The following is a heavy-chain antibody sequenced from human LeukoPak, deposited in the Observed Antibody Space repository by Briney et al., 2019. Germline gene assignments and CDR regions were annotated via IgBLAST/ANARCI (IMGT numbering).Heavy chain of an antibody. D-gene: IGHD7-27*01. J-gene: IGHJ2*01. CDR2: MYHSGST. V-gene: IGHV4-39*01. CDR1: GVSITRSSYY. Sequence: PSETLSLTCSVSGVSITRSSYYWGWIRQPPGKGLEWIASMYHSGSTYYSPSFKSRGTISVDTSKNQLSLKLNSVTAADTAVYYCARHPSNWGSTWYFDLWGRGTLVTVSS. CDR3: ARHPSNWGSTWYFDL.